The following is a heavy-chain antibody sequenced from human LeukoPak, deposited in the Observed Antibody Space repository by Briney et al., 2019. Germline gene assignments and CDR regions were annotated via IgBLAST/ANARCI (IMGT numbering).Heavy chain of an antibody. J-gene: IGHJ4*02. CDR1: GFTFSNYA. V-gene: IGHV3-7*01. Sequence: GGSLRLSCAAAGFTFSNYAMTWVRQAPGKGLEWVANIKQDGSEKYYVDSVKGRFTISRDNAKNSLYLQMNSLRAEDTAVYYCARDLMGYWGQGTLVTVSS. CDR3: ARDLMGY. CDR2: IKQDGSEK. D-gene: IGHD2-8*01.